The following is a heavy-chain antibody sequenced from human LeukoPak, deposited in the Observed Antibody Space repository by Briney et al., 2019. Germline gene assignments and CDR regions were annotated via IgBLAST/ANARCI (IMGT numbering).Heavy chain of an antibody. CDR1: GGSISSGDYS. CDR3: ARYSRLTADY. D-gene: IGHD1-14*01. V-gene: IGHV3-21*01. CDR2: ISSSSSYI. J-gene: IGHJ4*02. Sequence: ETLSLTCAVSGGSISSGDYSWNWVRQAPGKGLEWVSSISSSSSYIYYADSVKGRFTISRDNAKNSLYLQMNSLRAEDTAVYYCARYSRLTADYWGQGTLVTVSS.